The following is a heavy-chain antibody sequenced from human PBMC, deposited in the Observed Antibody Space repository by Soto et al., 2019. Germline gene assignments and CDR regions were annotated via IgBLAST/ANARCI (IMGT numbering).Heavy chain of an antibody. CDR1: GFTFSRYS. D-gene: IGHD1-26*01. J-gene: IGHJ6*02. CDR3: ARGGESGSYHGMDV. V-gene: IGHV3-48*01. CDR2: ISSSSSTI. Sequence: EVQLVESGGGLVQPGGSLSLSCAASGFTFSRYSMNWVRQTPGKGLEWVSYISSSSSTIYYADSVKGRFTISRDNAKNSLYLQMNSLRAEDAAGDYCARGGESGSYHGMDVWGQGTTVTVSS.